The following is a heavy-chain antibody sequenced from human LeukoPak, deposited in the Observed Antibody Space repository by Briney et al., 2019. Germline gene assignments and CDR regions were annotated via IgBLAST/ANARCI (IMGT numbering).Heavy chain of an antibody. CDR1: GFTFSSYG. Sequence: GGSLRLSCAASGFTFSSYGMSWVRQAPGKGLEWVSAISNSGGSTPYADSVKGRFTISRDNSKNTLYLQMNSLRGEDTAVYYCARGPWSAAGYYGMDVWGQGTTVTVSS. J-gene: IGHJ6*02. CDR2: ISNSGGST. D-gene: IGHD6-13*01. CDR3: ARGPWSAAGYYGMDV. V-gene: IGHV3-23*01.